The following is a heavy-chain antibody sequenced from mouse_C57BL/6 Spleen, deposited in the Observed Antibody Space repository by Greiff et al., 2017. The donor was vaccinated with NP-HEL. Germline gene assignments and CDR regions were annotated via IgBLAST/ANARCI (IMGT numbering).Heavy chain of an antibody. CDR2: INPNYGTT. V-gene: IGHV1-39*01. D-gene: IGHD2-4*01. Sequence: EVQLQESGPELVKPGASVKISCKASGYSFTDYNMNWVKQSNGKSLEWIGVINPNYGTTSYNQKFKGKATLTVGQSSSTAYMQLDSLTSEDPAVYYCASYYDYDGDAMDYWCQGTSVTVSS. J-gene: IGHJ4*01. CDR3: ASYYDYDGDAMDY. CDR1: GYSFTDYN.